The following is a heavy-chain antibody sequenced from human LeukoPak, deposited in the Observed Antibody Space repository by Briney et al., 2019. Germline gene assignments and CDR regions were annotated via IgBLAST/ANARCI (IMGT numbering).Heavy chain of an antibody. V-gene: IGHV3-9*03. CDR3: VRDVSLGFCTGGARSAHFDY. J-gene: IGHJ4*02. CDR2: ISWNSGTT. D-gene: IGHD2-8*02. Sequence: GGSLRLSCAASGFTFDDYAMHWVRQAPGKGLEWVSGISWNSGTTVYVDSVKGRFTISRDNAKNSLYLQMYSLRPGDMALYYCVRDVSLGFCTGGARSAHFDYWGQGTLVIVSS. CDR1: GFTFDDYA.